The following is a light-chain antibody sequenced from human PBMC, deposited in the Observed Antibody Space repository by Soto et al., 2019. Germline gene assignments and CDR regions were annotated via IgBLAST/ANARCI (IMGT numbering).Light chain of an antibody. Sequence: DIQMTQSPSTLSGSVGDRVIITCRASQSIGSWLAWYQQQPGKVPKLLIYDASSLESGVPSRFSGSGSGTEFTLTISTLQPDDFATYYCQQYNSYSRTFGQGTKVEI. V-gene: IGKV1-5*01. CDR2: DAS. CDR1: QSIGSW. J-gene: IGKJ1*01. CDR3: QQYNSYSRT.